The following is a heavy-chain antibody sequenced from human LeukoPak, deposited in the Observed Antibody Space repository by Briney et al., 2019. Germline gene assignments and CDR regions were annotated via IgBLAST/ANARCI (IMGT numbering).Heavy chain of an antibody. CDR1: GGSFSGYY. CDR2: INHSGST. J-gene: IGHJ3*02. V-gene: IGHV4-34*01. CDR3: AREITMRDAFDI. D-gene: IGHD3-22*01. Sequence: PSETLSLTCAVYGGSFSGYYWSWIRQPPGKGLEWIGEINHSGSTNYNPSLKSRVTISVDTSKNQFSLKLSSVTAADTAVYYCAREITMRDAFDIWGQGTMVTVSS.